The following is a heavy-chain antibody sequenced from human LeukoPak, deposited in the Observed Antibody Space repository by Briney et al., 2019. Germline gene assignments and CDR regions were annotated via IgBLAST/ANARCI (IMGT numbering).Heavy chain of an antibody. CDR1: CLSLSSYY. CDR3: ARASDSCSGGSCYPDAFDI. J-gene: IGHJ3*02. Sequence: SETLSLTCTVSCLSLSSYYWSWIRQPAGEGLECIGRIYTSESTNYNPSLKSSVTMSVDTSKNQLSLKLTSVTAADTAVYYCARASDSCSGGSCYPDAFDIWGQGTMVTVSS. V-gene: IGHV4-4*07. CDR2: IYTSEST. D-gene: IGHD2-15*01.